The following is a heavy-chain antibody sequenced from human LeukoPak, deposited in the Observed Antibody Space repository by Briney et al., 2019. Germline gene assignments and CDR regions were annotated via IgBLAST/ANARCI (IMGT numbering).Heavy chain of an antibody. V-gene: IGHV4-39*01. CDR1: GGSISSSSYY. D-gene: IGHD6-19*01. CDR2: IYYSGST. CDR3: ARLSSSDRYTFDF. J-gene: IGHJ4*02. Sequence: SETLSLTCTVSGGSISSSSYYWGWIRRPPGKGLEWIGSIYYSGSTYYNPSLMSRGTISVDTSKNQFSLKLTSVTAADTAVYYCARLSSSDRYTFDFWGQGTLVTVSS.